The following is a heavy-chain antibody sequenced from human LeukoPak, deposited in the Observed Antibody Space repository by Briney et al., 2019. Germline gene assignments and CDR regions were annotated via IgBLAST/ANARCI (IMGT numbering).Heavy chain of an antibody. CDR2: INPNSGGT. D-gene: IGHD6-13*01. J-gene: IGHJ4*02. CDR3: ARAPYSSSGSGYFDY. V-gene: IGHV1-2*02. Sequence: ASVKVSCKASGYTFTGYYIHWVRQAPGRGLEWMGWINPNSGGTKYAQKFQGRVTMTRDTSISTAYMELSRLRSDDTALYYCARAPYSSSGSGYFDYWGQGALVTVSS. CDR1: GYTFTGYY.